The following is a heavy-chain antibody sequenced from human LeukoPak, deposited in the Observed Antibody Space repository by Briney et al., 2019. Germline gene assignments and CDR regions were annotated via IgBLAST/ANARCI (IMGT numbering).Heavy chain of an antibody. V-gene: IGHV4-4*07. Sequence: KTSETLSLTCTVSGGSISSSYYSWIRQPAGKGLEWIGRIYISGSTNYNPSLKSRVTMSVDTSKNQFSLKLSSVTAVDTAVYYCARDHLDGHFDYWGQGTLVTVSS. J-gene: IGHJ4*02. CDR2: IYISGST. D-gene: IGHD5-24*01. CDR3: ARDHLDGHFDY. CDR1: GGSISSSY.